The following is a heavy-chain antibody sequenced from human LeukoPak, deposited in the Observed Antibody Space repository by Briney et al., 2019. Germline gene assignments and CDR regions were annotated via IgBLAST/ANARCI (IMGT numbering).Heavy chain of an antibody. D-gene: IGHD3-3*01. J-gene: IGHJ4*02. CDR3: ARGRRITIFGVVIGPFDY. CDR2: IYSGGST. V-gene: IGHV3-66*01. CDR1: GFTVSSNY. Sequence: PGGSLRLSCAASGFTVSSNYMSWVRQAPGKGLEWVSVIYSGGSTYYADSVKGRFTISRDNSKNTLYLQMNSLRAEDTAVYYCARGRRITIFGVVIGPFDYWGQGTLVTVSS.